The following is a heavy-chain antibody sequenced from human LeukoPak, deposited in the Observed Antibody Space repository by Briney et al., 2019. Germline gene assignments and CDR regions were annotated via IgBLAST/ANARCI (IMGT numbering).Heavy chain of an antibody. D-gene: IGHD6-25*01. J-gene: IGHJ4*02. CDR1: GFTFSSHW. CDR3: ARGSGIITGIDE. Sequence: GGSLRLSCAASGFTFSSHWMHWVRQAPGKGLVWVSRIKDDGSHTNYADSVKGRFTISRDNTKNTLSLQMNSLRAEDTAVYYCARGSGIITGIDEWGQGTLVTVSS. V-gene: IGHV3-74*01. CDR2: IKDDGSHT.